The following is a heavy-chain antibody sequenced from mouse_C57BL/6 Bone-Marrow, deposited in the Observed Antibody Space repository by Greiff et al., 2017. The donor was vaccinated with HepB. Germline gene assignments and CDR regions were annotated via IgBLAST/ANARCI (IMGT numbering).Heavy chain of an antibody. CDR1: GFSLTSYA. D-gene: IGHD2-3*01. Sequence: ASGPGLVAPSQSLSITCTVSGFSLTSYAISWVRQPPGKGLEWLGVIWTGGGTNYNSALKSRLSISKDNSKSQVFLKMNSLQTDDTARYYCARMDDGYYVWYFDVWGTGTTVTVSS. V-gene: IGHV2-9-1*01. CDR2: IWTGGGT. J-gene: IGHJ1*03. CDR3: ARMDDGYYVWYFDV.